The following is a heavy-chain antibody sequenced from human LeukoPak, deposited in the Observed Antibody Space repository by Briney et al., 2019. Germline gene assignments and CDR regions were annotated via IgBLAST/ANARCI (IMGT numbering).Heavy chain of an antibody. V-gene: IGHV3-48*01. Sequence: PGGSLRLSCAASGFTFSSYSMNWVRQAPGKGLEWVSYISSSSSTIYYADSVKGRFTISRDNSKNTLYLQMNSLRAEDTAVYYCAREVEVTTVRGISDPGVIYWGQGTLVTVSS. CDR1: GFTFSSYS. J-gene: IGHJ4*02. CDR2: ISSSSSTI. D-gene: IGHD3-10*01. CDR3: AREVEVTTVRGISDPGVIY.